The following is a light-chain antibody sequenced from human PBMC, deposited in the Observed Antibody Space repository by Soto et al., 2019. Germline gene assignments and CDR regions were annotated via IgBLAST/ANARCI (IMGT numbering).Light chain of an antibody. CDR2: EVS. CDR1: SSDFGGYNS. Sequence: QSVLTQPASVSGSPGQSITISCTGTSSDFGGYNSVSWYQHHPGKAPKLMIYEVSNRPSGVSDRFSGSKSGNTASLTISGLQAEDEADYYCSSYTTNTGLEYVFGTGTKVTVL. CDR3: SSYTTNTGLEYV. J-gene: IGLJ1*01. V-gene: IGLV2-14*01.